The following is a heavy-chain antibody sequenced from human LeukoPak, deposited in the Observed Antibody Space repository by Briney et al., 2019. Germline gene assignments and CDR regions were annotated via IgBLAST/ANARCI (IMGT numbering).Heavy chain of an antibody. CDR2: IYYSGST. V-gene: IGHV4-59*01. Sequence: SETQSLTCTVSGGSISTYYWSWIRQPPGKGLEWIGYIYYSGSTNYSPSLQSRVTISVDTSRNQFSLRLISVTAADTAMYYCARSGTKTNGFDYWGQGTLVTVSS. J-gene: IGHJ4*02. CDR1: GGSISTYY. CDR3: ARSGTKTNGFDY. D-gene: IGHD2-8*01.